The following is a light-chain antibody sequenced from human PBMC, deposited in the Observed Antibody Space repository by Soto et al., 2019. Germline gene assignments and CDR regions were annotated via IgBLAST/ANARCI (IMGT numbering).Light chain of an antibody. V-gene: IGLV2-8*01. Sequence: QSALTQPPSASGSPGQSVTISCAGTSSDVGTYNYVSWYQQHPGTAPKLIIYDVTKRPSGVPDRFSGSKSGNTASLTVSGLQTEDEADYYCSSYAGSNILVFGGGTKLTVL. CDR1: SSDVGTYNY. CDR3: SSYAGSNILV. J-gene: IGLJ2*01. CDR2: DVT.